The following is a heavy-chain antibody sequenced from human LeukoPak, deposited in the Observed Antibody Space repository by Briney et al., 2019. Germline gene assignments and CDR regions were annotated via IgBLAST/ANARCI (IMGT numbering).Heavy chain of an antibody. CDR1: GYTFTSYD. CDR3: ARGAFSTTYYYYMDV. Sequence: ASVKVSCKASGYTFTSYDINWVRQAPGQGLEWMGWMNPNSGNTGYAQKFQGRVTITRNTSISTAYMELSSLRSEDTAVYYCARGAFSTTYYYYMDVWGKGTTVTVSS. V-gene: IGHV1-8*03. J-gene: IGHJ6*03. CDR2: MNPNSGNT. D-gene: IGHD2/OR15-2a*01.